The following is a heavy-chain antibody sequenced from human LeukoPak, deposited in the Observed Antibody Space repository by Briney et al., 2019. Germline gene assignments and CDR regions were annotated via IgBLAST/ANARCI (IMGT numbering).Heavy chain of an antibody. CDR1: GFTFSGSA. CDR3: ARALGSSWDSSLDS. V-gene: IGHV3-30*04. CDR2: ISYDGSVE. J-gene: IGHJ4*02. Sequence: GGSLRLSCAASGFTFSGSAIHWVRQAPGKGLEWVALISYDGSVEKNAASVKGRFTISRDNSKNTLYLQMNSLRTEDTAVYYCARALGSSWDSSLDSWGQGTLVPVSS. D-gene: IGHD6-13*01.